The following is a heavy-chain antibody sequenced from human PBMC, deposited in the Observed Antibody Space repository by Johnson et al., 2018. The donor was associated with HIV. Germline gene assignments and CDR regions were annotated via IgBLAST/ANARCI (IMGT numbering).Heavy chain of an antibody. CDR1: GFTFGDYA. CDR2: IRSKAYGGTT. V-gene: IGHV3-49*03. D-gene: IGHD2-21*02. CDR3: TGGRDLRAFDI. Sequence: VQLVESGGGLVQTGRSLRLSCTVSGFTFGDYAMTWFRQAPGRGLEWVGFIRSKAYGGTTEYAASVKGRFTISRDDSKSVAYLQMNSLKTEDTAVYYCTGGRDLRAFDIWGQGTMVTVSS. J-gene: IGHJ3*02.